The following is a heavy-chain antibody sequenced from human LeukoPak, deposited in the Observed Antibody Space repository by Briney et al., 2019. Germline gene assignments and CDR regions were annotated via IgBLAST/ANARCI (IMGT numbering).Heavy chain of an antibody. CDR3: VKEYHSRGFGAYFDY. CDR2: ISSDGSIK. D-gene: IGHD3-3*01. V-gene: IGHV3-30*18. Sequence: GGSLRLSCTASKFTFSHYGMQWVRQAPGKGLEWVAVISSDGSIKVYADSVKGRFTLSRDNSINTVDLQMNSLRAEDSAVYYCVKEYHSRGFGAYFDYWGQGTLVTVSS. J-gene: IGHJ4*02. CDR1: KFTFSHYG.